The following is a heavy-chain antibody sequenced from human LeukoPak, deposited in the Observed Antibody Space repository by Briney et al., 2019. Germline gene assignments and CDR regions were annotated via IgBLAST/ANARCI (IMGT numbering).Heavy chain of an antibody. CDR1: GFTLSSYW. V-gene: IGHV3-7*01. Sequence: PGGSLRLSCAASGFTLSSYWMSWVRQAPGKGLEWVANIKQDGSEKYYVDSVKGRFTISRDNAKNSLYLQMNSLRAEDTAVYYCARELYYYDSSGYYLNWFDPWGQGTLVTVSS. CDR2: IKQDGSEK. D-gene: IGHD3-22*01. J-gene: IGHJ5*02. CDR3: ARELYYYDSSGYYLNWFDP.